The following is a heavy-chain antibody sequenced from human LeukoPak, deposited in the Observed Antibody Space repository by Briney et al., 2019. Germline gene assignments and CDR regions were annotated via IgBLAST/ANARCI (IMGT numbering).Heavy chain of an antibody. J-gene: IGHJ4*02. D-gene: IGHD1-26*01. CDR1: GGSISSYY. V-gene: IGHV4-59*01. Sequence: PSETLSLTCTVSGGSISSYYWSWIRQPPGKGLEWIGYIYYSWSTNYNPSLESRVTISVDTSKNQFSLKLSSVTAADTAVYYCAKLIVGAAYFDYWGQGTLVTVSS. CDR2: IYYSWST. CDR3: AKLIVGAAYFDY.